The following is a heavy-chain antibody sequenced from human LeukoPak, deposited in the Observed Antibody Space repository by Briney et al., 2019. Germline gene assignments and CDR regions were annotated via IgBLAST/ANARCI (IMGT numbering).Heavy chain of an antibody. CDR3: AKGRGGSGWYAEY. D-gene: IGHD6-19*01. J-gene: IGHJ4*02. CDR1: GFTFDDSV. Sequence: GGSLRLSCAASGFTFDDSVMHWVRQAPGKALAWVSLINWDGASSYCADSVKGRFTISRDNSKASLYLQMNSLRPEDTAWYYCAKGRGGSGWYAEYWGQGTLVTVSS. CDR2: INWDGASS. V-gene: IGHV3-43D*03.